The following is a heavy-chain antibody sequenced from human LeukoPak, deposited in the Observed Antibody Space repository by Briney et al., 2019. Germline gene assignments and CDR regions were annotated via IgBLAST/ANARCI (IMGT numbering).Heavy chain of an antibody. D-gene: IGHD2-2*02. CDR1: GFSLSTSGMR. J-gene: IGHJ5*02. V-gene: IGHV2-70*04. Sequence: SGPALVKPTQTLTLTCTFSGFSLSTSGMRVSWIRQPPGKALEWLARIDWDDDKFYSTPLKTRLTISKDTSKNQVVLTMTNMDPVDTATYYCARSYCSSTSCYTDWFDPWGQGTLVTVSS. CDR2: IDWDDDK. CDR3: ARSYCSSTSCYTDWFDP.